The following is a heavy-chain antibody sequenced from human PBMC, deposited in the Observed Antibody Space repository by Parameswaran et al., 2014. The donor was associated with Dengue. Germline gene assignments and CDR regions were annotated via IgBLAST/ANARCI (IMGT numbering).Heavy chain of an antibody. CDR2: IYPGDSDT. Sequence: VRQMPERPGWMGIIYPGDSDTRYSPSFQGQVTISADKSITTAYLQWSSLKASDTAMYYCARQQRIAVAGTFWRDYYGMDVWGQGTTVTVSS. CDR3: ARQQRIAVAGTFWRDYYGMDV. V-gene: IGHV5-51*01. D-gene: IGHD6-19*01. J-gene: IGHJ6*02.